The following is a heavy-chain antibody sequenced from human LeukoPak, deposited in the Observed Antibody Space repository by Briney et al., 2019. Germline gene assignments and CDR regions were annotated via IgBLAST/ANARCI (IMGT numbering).Heavy chain of an antibody. V-gene: IGHV3-21*01. J-gene: IGHJ4*02. CDR3: AREVGSTVTGGDY. Sequence: GGSLRLSCAASGFTFSSYSMNWVRQAPGKGLEWVSSISSSSSYIYYADSVEGRFTISRDNAKNSLYLRMNSLRAEDTAVYYCAREVGSTVTGGDYWGQGTLVTVSS. CDR2: ISSSSSYI. D-gene: IGHD4-17*01. CDR1: GFTFSSYS.